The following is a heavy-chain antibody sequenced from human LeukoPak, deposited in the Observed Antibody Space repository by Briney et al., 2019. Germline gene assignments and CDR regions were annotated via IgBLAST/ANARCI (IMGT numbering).Heavy chain of an antibody. CDR1: GFSFSTYS. CDR3: VRELYNYGMDV. J-gene: IGHJ6*02. Sequence: GGSLRLSCAASGFSFSTYSMHWVRQAPGKGLEWVMAISNDGSQEYYADSVKGRFTVSRDNSKNTLYLQMNSLRPEDTAVFYCVRELYNYGMDVWGQGTTVTV. CDR2: ISNDGSQE. V-gene: IGHV3-30-3*01.